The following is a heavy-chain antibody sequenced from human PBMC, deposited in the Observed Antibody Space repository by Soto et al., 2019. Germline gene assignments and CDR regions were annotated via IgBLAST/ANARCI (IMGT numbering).Heavy chain of an antibody. J-gene: IGHJ4*02. CDR2: ISGSGGTP. Sequence: GGSLRLSCAASGFTFSSYAMSWVRQAPGKGLEWVAAISGSGGTPYYTKSVRGRFTISRDTSNNTLYLQMNNLRAEDTAVYYCAKGGRWELLHYFDYWGQGTLVTVSS. D-gene: IGHD1-26*01. V-gene: IGHV3-23*01. CDR1: GFTFSSYA. CDR3: AKGGRWELLHYFDY.